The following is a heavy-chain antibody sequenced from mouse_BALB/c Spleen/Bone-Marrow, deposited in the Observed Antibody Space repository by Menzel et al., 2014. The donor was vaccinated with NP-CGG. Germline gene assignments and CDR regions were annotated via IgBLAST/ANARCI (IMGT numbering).Heavy chain of an antibody. D-gene: IGHD1-1*01. CDR2: INPSTGYT. V-gene: IGHV1-7*01. Sequence: QVQLQQSGAELAKPGASVKMSCKASGYTFTSYWMHWVKRRPGQGLEWIGYINPSTGYTEYNQKFKDKATLTADKSSSTAYMKLSSLTSKTSAFYYCARLGYYDALAYWGQGTLVTVS. J-gene: IGHJ3*01. CDR1: GYTFTSYW. CDR3: ARLGYYDALAY.